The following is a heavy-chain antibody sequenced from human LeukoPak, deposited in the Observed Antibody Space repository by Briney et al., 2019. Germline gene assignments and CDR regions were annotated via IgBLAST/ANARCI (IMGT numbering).Heavy chain of an antibody. J-gene: IGHJ4*02. CDR2: IYYSGST. Sequence: KPSETLSLTCTVSGGSISSSSYYWGWIRQPPGKGLEWIGSIYYSGSTYYNPSLKSRVTISVDTSKNQFSLKLSSVTAADTAVYYCANSPTGLTGTTGANWGQGTLVTVSS. V-gene: IGHV4-39*07. D-gene: IGHD1-7*01. CDR3: ANSPTGLTGTTGAN. CDR1: GGSISSSSYY.